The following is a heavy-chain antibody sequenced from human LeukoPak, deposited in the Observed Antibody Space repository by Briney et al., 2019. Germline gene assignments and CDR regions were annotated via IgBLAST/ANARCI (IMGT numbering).Heavy chain of an antibody. J-gene: IGHJ4*02. CDR1: GITFGAYA. Sequence: GGSLRLSCTATGITFGAYAMSWVRQAPGKGLEWVGFIRSKAYGGTTEYAASVKGRFTISRDDSKSIAYLQMNSLKTEDTAVYYCTRGMGVYWGQGTLVTVSS. CDR2: IRSKAYGGTT. D-gene: IGHD3-16*01. CDR3: TRGMGVY. V-gene: IGHV3-49*04.